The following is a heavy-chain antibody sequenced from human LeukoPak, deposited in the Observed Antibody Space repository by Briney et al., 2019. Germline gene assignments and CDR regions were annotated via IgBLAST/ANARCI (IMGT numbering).Heavy chain of an antibody. CDR2: IKQHGSDK. Sequence: PGGSLRLLCAPSGCTFRNYWMNWVRQAPGKGREWVANIKQHGSDKHYVDSVKGRFTSSRDNSKNTLYLQMNSLSAEDTAVYYSAKEEIVVVPAASEYYFDYWGQGTLVTVSS. CDR3: AKEEIVVVPAASEYYFDY. J-gene: IGHJ4*02. D-gene: IGHD2-2*01. V-gene: IGHV3-7*01. CDR1: GCTFRNYW.